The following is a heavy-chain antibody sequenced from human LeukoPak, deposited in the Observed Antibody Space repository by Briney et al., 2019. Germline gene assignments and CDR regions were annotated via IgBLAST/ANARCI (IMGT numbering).Heavy chain of an antibody. V-gene: IGHV4-39*01. Sequence: SETLSLTCSVSGGSIRSSNYYWGWIRQPPGKGLEWIGTIYYSGNTYYIPSLKSRVTISADTSKNQFSLRLSSVTAADTAVYYCARHDFGSGSYSPNWFDPWGQGTLVTVSS. J-gene: IGHJ5*02. CDR3: ARHDFGSGSYSPNWFDP. D-gene: IGHD3-10*01. CDR2: IYYSGNT. CDR1: GGSIRSSNYY.